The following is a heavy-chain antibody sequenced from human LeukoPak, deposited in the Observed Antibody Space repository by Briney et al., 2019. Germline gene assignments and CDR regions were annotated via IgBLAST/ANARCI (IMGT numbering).Heavy chain of an antibody. Sequence: KASETLSLTCTVSGGSISSYYWSWIRQPPGKGLEWIGYIYYSGSTNYNPSLKSRVTISVDTSKNQFSLKLSSVTAADTAVYYCAGAPFSRSFPNYYYYYGMDVWGQGTTVTVSS. CDR1: GGSISSYY. J-gene: IGHJ6*02. V-gene: IGHV4-59*08. CDR3: AGAPFSRSFPNYYYYYGMDV. CDR2: IYYSGST. D-gene: IGHD1-26*01.